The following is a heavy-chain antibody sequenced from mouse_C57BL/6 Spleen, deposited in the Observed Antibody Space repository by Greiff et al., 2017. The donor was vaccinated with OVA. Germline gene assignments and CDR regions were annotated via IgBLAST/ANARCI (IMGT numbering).Heavy chain of an antibody. CDR1: GYTFTDYN. Sequence: EVQLQESGPELVKPGASVKMSCKASGYTFTDYNMHWVKQSHGKSLEWIGYINPNNGGTSYNQKFKGKATLTVNKSSSTAYMELRSLTSEDSAVYYCAIYDYDGYFDVWGTGTTVTVSS. V-gene: IGHV1-22*01. CDR2: INPNNGGT. D-gene: IGHD2-4*01. J-gene: IGHJ1*03. CDR3: AIYDYDGYFDV.